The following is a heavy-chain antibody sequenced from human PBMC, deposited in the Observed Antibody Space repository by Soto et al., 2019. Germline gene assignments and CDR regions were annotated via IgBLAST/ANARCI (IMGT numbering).Heavy chain of an antibody. D-gene: IGHD6-13*01. J-gene: IGHJ5*02. V-gene: IGHV1-18*01. CDR3: AGTFSDARAAAGGWSDP. Sequence: QVQLVQSGAEVKKPGASVKVSCKASGYTFTSYGISWVRQAPGQGHEGMGWTSAYNGNTNYAQKLQGRVTMTTDTSTSTAYGALRGLRSDDTAVYYRAGTFSDARAAAGGWSDPWGDTPLLTVAS. CDR2: TSAYNGNT. CDR1: GYTFTSYG.